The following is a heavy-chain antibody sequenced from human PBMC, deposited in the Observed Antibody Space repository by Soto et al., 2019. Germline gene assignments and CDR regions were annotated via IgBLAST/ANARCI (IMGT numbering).Heavy chain of an antibody. V-gene: IGHV5-10-1*01. J-gene: IGHJ5*02. CDR3: ARIYCTTTTCDSWFDP. CDR2: IDPGDTYA. Sequence: GESLKISCTGFGYTFTTFWISWVRQMPGKGLEWMGRIDPGDTYATYSPAFQGHVTISADKATSTAYLQWSSLKASDTAMYFCARIYCTTTTCDSWFDPWGQGTMVTVSS. CDR1: GYTFTTFW. D-gene: IGHD2-2*01.